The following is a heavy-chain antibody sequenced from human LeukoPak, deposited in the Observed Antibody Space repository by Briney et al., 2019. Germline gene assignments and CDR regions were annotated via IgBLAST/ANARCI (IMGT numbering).Heavy chain of an antibody. D-gene: IGHD6-19*01. V-gene: IGHV4-34*01. CDR1: GGSFSGYT. J-gene: IGHJ4*02. Sequence: SETLLLACAVYGGSFSGYTCSWIRQPPGKGLEWLGEINHSGTTNYNPSLKSGVTIPVDTSKNQFSPKLSSVTAADTAVYYCASSSGWYRKTSYFDYWGQGTLVTVSS. CDR3: ASSSGWYRKTSYFDY. CDR2: INHSGTT.